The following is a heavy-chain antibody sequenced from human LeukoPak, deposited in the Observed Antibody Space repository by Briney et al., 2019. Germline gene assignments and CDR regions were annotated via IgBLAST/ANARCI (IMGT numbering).Heavy chain of an antibody. J-gene: IGHJ4*02. CDR2: LFTDGTT. V-gene: IGHV3-53*01. D-gene: IGHD1-14*01. CDR3: ARGLAPDPGYFDS. Sequence: PGGSLRLSCAASGFSVNSHYMSWVRQPPGKGLEWVSSLFTDGTTHYAVSVTGRFTISRVNFKNTLYLQMSSLTVEDTAVYYCARGLAPDPGYFDSWGQGTLVTVSP. CDR1: GFSVNSHY.